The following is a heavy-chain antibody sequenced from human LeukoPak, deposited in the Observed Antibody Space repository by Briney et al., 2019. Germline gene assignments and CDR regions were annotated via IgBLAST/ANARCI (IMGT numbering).Heavy chain of an antibody. CDR3: AKDRPPSGYYGSGSYYKSAFDI. CDR2: ISGSGGST. D-gene: IGHD3-10*01. Sequence: GGSLRLSCAASGFTFSSYAMSWVRPAPGKGLEWVSAISGSGGSTYYADSVKGRFTISRDNSKSTLYLQMNSLRAEDTAVYYCAKDRPPSGYYGSGSYYKSAFDIWGQGTMVTVSS. J-gene: IGHJ3*02. CDR1: GFTFSSYA. V-gene: IGHV3-23*01.